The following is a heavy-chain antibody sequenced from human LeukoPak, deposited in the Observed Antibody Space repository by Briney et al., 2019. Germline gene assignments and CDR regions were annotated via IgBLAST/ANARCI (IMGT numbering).Heavy chain of an antibody. CDR1: GGSISSYF. CDR2: ISYSGST. D-gene: IGHD5-12*01. CDR3: ARKSSRGGFNGYDFWYFDL. J-gene: IGHJ2*01. Sequence: PSETLSLTCTVSGGSISSYFWSWLRQPPGKRLEWIGYISYSGSTDYNPSLKSRVTLSVDTSKSRLSLKLSSVTAADTAVYYCARKSSRGGFNGYDFWYFDLWGRGTLVTVSS. V-gene: IGHV4-59*08.